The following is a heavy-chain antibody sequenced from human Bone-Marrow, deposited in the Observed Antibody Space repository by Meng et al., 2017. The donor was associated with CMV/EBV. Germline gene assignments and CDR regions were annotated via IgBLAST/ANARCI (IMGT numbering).Heavy chain of an antibody. CDR3: ARALRFDY. CDR2: ISSSSSTI. CDR1: GFTFRSHW. J-gene: IGHJ4*02. V-gene: IGHV3-48*04. Sequence: GGSLRLSCAASGFTFRSHWMSWVRQAPGKGLEWVSYISSSSSTIYYADSVKGRFTISRDNAKNSLYLQMTSLRAEDTAVYYCARALRFDYWGQGTLVTVSS.